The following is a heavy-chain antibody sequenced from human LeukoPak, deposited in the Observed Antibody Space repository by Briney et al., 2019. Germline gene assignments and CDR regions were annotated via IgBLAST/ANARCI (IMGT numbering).Heavy chain of an antibody. D-gene: IGHD5-18*01. CDR1: GGTFSSYA. Sequence: ASVKVSCKASGGTFSSYAISWVRQAPGQGLEWMGGIIPIFGSSNYAQKFQGRVTITADESTTTAYMELSSLRSEDTAVYYCARVTHTELSTWFDPWGQGTLVTVSS. CDR2: IIPIFGSS. J-gene: IGHJ5*02. CDR3: ARVTHTELSTWFDP. V-gene: IGHV1-69*13.